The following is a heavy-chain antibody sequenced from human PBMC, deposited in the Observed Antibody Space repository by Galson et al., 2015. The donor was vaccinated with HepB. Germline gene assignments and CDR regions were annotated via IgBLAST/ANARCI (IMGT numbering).Heavy chain of an antibody. J-gene: IGHJ4*02. V-gene: IGHV1-46*01. CDR2: INPSGGST. Sequence: SVKVSCKASGYTFTSYYMHWVRQAPGQGLERMGIINPSGGSTRYAQKFQGRVTMTRDTSTNTVHMELSSLRSEDTAVYYCARGPEEYNPPSVYWGQGTLVTVSS. CDR1: GYTFTSYY. CDR3: ARGPEEYNPPSVY. D-gene: IGHD1-1*01.